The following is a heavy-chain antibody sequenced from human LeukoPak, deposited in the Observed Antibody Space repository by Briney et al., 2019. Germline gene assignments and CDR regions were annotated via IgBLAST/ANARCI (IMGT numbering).Heavy chain of an antibody. Sequence: ASVKVSCKASGGTFSSYAISWVRQAPGQGLEWMGRINPNSGGTNYAQKFQGRVTMTRDTSISTAYMELSRLRSDDTAVYYCAREVPAAPGDYWGQGTLVTVSS. V-gene: IGHV1-2*06. D-gene: IGHD2-2*01. CDR2: INPNSGGT. CDR1: GGTFSSYA. CDR3: AREVPAAPGDY. J-gene: IGHJ4*02.